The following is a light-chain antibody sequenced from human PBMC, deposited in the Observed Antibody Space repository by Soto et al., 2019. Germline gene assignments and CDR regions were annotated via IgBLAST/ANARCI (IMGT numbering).Light chain of an antibody. V-gene: IGLV2-14*01. Sequence: QSALTQPASVSGSPGQSITISCTGTSSDVGAYNYVSWYQQHPGKAPKLMIFEVSNRPSGVSNRFSGSKSGNTASLTISGLQAEDEADYYCSSYTGSSTGVFGGGTKVTVL. CDR1: SSDVGAYNY. CDR3: SSYTGSSTGV. CDR2: EVS. J-gene: IGLJ2*01.